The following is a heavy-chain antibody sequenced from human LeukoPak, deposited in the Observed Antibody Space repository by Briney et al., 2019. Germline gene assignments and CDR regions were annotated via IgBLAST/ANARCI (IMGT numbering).Heavy chain of an antibody. J-gene: IGHJ5*02. V-gene: IGHV4-59*01. CDR1: GGSIRSYY. Sequence: PSETLSLTCTVSGGSIRSYYWSWIRQPPGKGLEWIGYIYYSGSTNYNPSLKSRVTISVDTSKNQFSLKLSSVTAADTAVYYCASTPPPGVTWFDPWGQGTLVTVSS. CDR3: ASTPPPGVTWFDP. CDR2: IYYSGST.